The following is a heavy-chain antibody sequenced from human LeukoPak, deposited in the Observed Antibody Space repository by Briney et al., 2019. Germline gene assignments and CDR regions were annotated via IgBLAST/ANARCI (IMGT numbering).Heavy chain of an antibody. Sequence: WMXXIYPGDSDTRYSPSFQGQVTISADKSISTAYLQWSSLKASDTAMYYCARPYYDSSGNNWFDPWGQGTLVTVSS. V-gene: IGHV5-51*01. D-gene: IGHD3-22*01. J-gene: IGHJ5*02. CDR3: ARPYYDSSGNNWFDP. CDR2: IYPGDSDT.